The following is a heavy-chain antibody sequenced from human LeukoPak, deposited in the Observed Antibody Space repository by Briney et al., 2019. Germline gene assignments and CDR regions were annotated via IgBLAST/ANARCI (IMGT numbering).Heavy chain of an antibody. CDR1: GFTFSSYS. Sequence: PGGSLRLSCAASGFTFSSYSMNWVRQAPGKGLEWVSSISSSSSYIYYADSVKGRFTISRDNAKNSLYLQMNSLRAEDTAVYYCARVPSGSFFSGYFDYWGQGTLVTVSS. V-gene: IGHV3-21*01. CDR2: ISSSSSYI. CDR3: ARVPSGSFFSGYFDY. J-gene: IGHJ4*02. D-gene: IGHD1-26*01.